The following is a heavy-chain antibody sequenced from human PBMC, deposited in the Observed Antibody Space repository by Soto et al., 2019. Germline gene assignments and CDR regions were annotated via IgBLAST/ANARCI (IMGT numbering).Heavy chain of an antibody. V-gene: IGHV4-59*01. Sequence: SVSLSRTGAVAGECIGSCNWRGSRQPPGKGLEWIGYIYYSGSTNYNPSLKSRVTISVDTSKNQFSLKLSSVTAADTAVYYCARYGSGSSVWFDPWGQGTLVTVS. D-gene: IGHD3-10*01. CDR3: ARYGSGSSVWFDP. CDR1: GECIGSCN. J-gene: IGHJ5*02. CDR2: IYYSGST.